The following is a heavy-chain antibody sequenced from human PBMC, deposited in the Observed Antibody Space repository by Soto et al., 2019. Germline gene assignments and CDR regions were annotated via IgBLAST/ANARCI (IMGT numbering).Heavy chain of an antibody. CDR2: ISYDGSNK. V-gene: IGHV3-30*18. D-gene: IGHD6-19*01. Sequence: SLRLSCAASGFTFSSYGMHWVRQAPGKGLEWVAAISYDGSNKYYADSVKGRFTISRDNSKNTLYPQMNSLRAEDTAVYYCAKDTRSSGWYGLTSWGQGTLVTVSS. J-gene: IGHJ4*02. CDR1: GFTFSSYG. CDR3: AKDTRSSGWYGLTS.